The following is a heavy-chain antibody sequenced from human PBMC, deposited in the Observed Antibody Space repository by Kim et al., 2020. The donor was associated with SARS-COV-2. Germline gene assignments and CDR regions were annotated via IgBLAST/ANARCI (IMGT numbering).Heavy chain of an antibody. CDR3: AREGAQFGEPFDY. Sequence: SETLSLTCTVSGGSISSGGYYWSWIRQHPGKGLEWIGYIYYSGSTYYNPSLKSRVTISVDTSKNQFSLKLSSVTAADTAVYYCAREGAQFGEPFDYWGQGTLVTVSS. J-gene: IGHJ4*02. V-gene: IGHV4-31*03. CDR1: GGSISSGGYY. CDR2: IYYSGST. D-gene: IGHD3-10*01.